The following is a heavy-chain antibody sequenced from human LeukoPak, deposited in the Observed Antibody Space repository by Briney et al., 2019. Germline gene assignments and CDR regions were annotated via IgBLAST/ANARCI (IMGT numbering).Heavy chain of an antibody. CDR1: GFTFSSYA. CDR3: ANRHLTFGGVLRQGPRGY. CDR2: ISGSGGST. J-gene: IGHJ4*02. Sequence: GGSLRLSCAASGFTFSSYAMSWVRQAPGKGLEWVSAISGSGGSTYYADSVKGRFTISRDNSNNTLYLQMNSLRAEDTAVYYCANRHLTFGGVLRQGPRGYWGQGTLVTVSS. V-gene: IGHV3-23*01. D-gene: IGHD3-16*01.